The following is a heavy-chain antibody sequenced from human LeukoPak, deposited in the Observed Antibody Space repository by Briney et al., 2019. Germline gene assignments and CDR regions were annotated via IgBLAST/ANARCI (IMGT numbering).Heavy chain of an antibody. CDR3: TRRDSSGYYSFDY. CDR2: TRNKADSYTT. D-gene: IGHD3-22*01. V-gene: IGHV3-72*01. CDR1: GFIFSDHY. J-gene: IGHJ4*02. Sequence: PGGSLRLSCAASGFIFSDHYMDWVRQAPGKGLEWVGRTRNKADSYTTEYAASVKGRFTISRDDSKNSLYLQMNSLKTEDTAVYYCTRRDSSGYYSFDYWGQGTLVTVSS.